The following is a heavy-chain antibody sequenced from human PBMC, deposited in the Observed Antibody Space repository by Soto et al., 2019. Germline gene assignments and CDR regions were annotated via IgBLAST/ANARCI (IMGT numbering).Heavy chain of an antibody. CDR2: ISGSGGST. D-gene: IGHD4-4*01. Sequence: PGGSLRLSCAASGFTFSSYAMSWVRQAPGKGLEWVSAISGSGGSTYYADSVKGRFTISRDNSKNTLYLQMNSLRAEDTAVYYCAKDHTTVTTRKPYYYYGMDVWGQGTTVTVSS. J-gene: IGHJ6*02. CDR1: GFTFSSYA. V-gene: IGHV3-23*01. CDR3: AKDHTTVTTRKPYYYYGMDV.